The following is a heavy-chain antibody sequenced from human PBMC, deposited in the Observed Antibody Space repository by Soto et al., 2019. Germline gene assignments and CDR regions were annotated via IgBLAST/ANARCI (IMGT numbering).Heavy chain of an antibody. D-gene: IGHD6-13*01. J-gene: IGHJ4*02. CDR1: GVTGRSIY. CDR2: IYSGGST. Sequence: GLSLRLSCAASGVTGRSIYMSWVLQAPGKGLEWVSVIYSGGSTYYADSVKGRFTISRDNSKKTLYLQMNRLRADDTAVYYCPGLRGIAATGQDFAYRGQGSLVTVSS. V-gene: IGHV3-66*01. CDR3: PGLRGIAATGQDFAY.